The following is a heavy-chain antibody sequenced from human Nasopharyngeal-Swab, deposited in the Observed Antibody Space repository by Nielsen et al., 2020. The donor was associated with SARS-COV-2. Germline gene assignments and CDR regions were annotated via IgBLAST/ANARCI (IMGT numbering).Heavy chain of an antibody. V-gene: IGHV3-9*01. Sequence: GGSLRLSCTASGFTFDDYAMYWVRQAPGKGLEWVSGISWNSGSIGYADSVKGRFTISRDNAKNSLYLQMDSLRAEDTALYFCAKARRTDTYGFECFDHWGQGTLVTVSS. CDR3: AKARRTDTYGFECFDH. J-gene: IGHJ4*02. CDR1: GFTFDDYA. CDR2: ISWNSGSI. D-gene: IGHD5-18*01.